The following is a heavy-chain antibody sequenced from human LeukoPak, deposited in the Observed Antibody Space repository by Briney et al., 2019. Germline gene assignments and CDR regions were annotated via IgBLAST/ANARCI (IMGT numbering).Heavy chain of an antibody. Sequence: SETLSLTCAVSGGSISSGGYSWSWIRQPPGRGLEWIGYIYHSGSTYYNPSLKSRVSISVDRSKNQFSLKLSSATAADTAVYYCARVANYYDSSGYYFGYFQHWGQGTLVTVSS. J-gene: IGHJ1*01. D-gene: IGHD3-22*01. CDR2: IYHSGST. CDR1: GGSISSGGYS. CDR3: ARVANYYDSSGYYFGYFQH. V-gene: IGHV4-30-2*01.